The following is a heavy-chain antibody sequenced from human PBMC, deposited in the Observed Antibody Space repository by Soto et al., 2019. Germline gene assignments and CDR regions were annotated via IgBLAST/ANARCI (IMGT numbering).Heavy chain of an antibody. CDR2: ITWNSDII. Sequence: EVELVESGGGLVQPGRSLRLSCTTSGFTFDDYAMHWVRQAPVKGLEWVSGITWNSDIIDYAVSVKGRFTVSRDNAKNSLYLQMNSLRAEDTALYYCAKERGPAPSLDFWGQGTLVTVSS. CDR3: AKERGPAPSLDF. CDR1: GFTFDDYA. J-gene: IGHJ4*02. V-gene: IGHV3-9*01. D-gene: IGHD2-2*01.